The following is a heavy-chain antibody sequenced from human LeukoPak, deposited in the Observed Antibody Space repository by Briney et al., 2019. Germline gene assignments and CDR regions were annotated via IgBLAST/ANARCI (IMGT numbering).Heavy chain of an antibody. CDR3: ARQGASGGYDWGWSDS. J-gene: IGHJ5*01. Sequence: SETLSLTCDVSGYSISSGYYWAWIRQPPGKGLEWIASIYHIGTTYNNPSLKSRVTISVDMSKNQFSLKLNSVTAADTAVYFCARQGASGGYDWGWSDSWGQGTPVTVSS. D-gene: IGHD5-12*01. CDR2: IYHIGTT. V-gene: IGHV4-38-2*01. CDR1: GYSISSGYY.